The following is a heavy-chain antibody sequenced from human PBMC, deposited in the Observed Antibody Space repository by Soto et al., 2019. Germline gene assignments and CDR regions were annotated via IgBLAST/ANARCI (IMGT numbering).Heavy chain of an antibody. D-gene: IGHD1-26*01. J-gene: IGHJ4*02. V-gene: IGHV4-59*12. CDR2: IHYSGRA. CDR1: NGSISGFY. Sequence: SETLSLTCSVSNGSISGFYWTWIRQPPGKILEWIGYIHYSGRADYNPSLTSRATMSVDTSKNQFSLNLKSITAADTAVYYCVRVGVGIGNHFDSWGRGTLVTVSS. CDR3: VRVGVGIGNHFDS.